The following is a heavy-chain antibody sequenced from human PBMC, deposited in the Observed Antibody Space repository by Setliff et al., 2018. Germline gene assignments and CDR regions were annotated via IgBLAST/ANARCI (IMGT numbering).Heavy chain of an antibody. J-gene: IGHJ4*02. V-gene: IGHV4-38-2*02. CDR2: FFHTGNT. Sequence: KTSETLSLTCTVSGYSISSGYYWGWIRRPTGKGLEWLGSFFHTGNTYYNPSLEGRVTISVDTSNNQFSLKLSSVTAADTAVYYCARHLWGRYMAESSDYFDYWGQGSLVTV. D-gene: IGHD3-3*02. CDR1: GYSISSGYY. CDR3: ARHLWGRYMAESSDYFDY.